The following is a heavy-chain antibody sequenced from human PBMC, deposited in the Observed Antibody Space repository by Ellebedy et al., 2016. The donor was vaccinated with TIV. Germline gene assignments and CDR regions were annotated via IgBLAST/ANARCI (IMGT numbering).Heavy chain of an antibody. CDR3: AKDRLRWGGGRAMVGDIDY. Sequence: PGGSLRLSCAVSGFTSNRYAIHRVRQAPGKGLEWLAVISYDGTNEYYEDSVKGRFNISRDDSMNMVYMQMNSLTPEDTAVYFCAKDRLRWGGGRAMVGDIDYWGQGTLVIVSS. D-gene: IGHD5-18*01. V-gene: IGHV3-30*18. CDR2: ISYDGTNE. CDR1: GFTSNRYA. J-gene: IGHJ4*02.